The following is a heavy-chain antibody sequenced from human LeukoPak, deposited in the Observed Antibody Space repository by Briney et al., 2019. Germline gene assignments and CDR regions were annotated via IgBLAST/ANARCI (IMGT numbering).Heavy chain of an antibody. CDR1: GFTFSSYS. V-gene: IGHV3-21*01. CDR3: ARDRGSSQLDY. J-gene: IGHJ4*02. D-gene: IGHD6-13*01. Sequence: GGSLRLSCAASGFTFSSYSMNWVSQAPGKGLEWVSSISSSSSYIYYADSVKGRFTISRDNAKNSLYLQMNSLRAEDTAVYYCARDRGSSQLDYWGQGTLLTVSS. CDR2: ISSSSSYI.